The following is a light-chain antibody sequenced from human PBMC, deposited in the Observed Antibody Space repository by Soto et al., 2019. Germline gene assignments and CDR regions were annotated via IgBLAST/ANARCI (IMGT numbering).Light chain of an antibody. CDR3: SSYTTTTTII. J-gene: IGLJ2*01. Sequence: QSALTQPASVSGSPGQSITISCTGTSSDIGGYNYVSWYQQHPDKAPKLMIYEVHNRPSGVSDRFSGSKSGNTASLTISGLQAEDAADYYCSSYTTTTTIIFGGGTKLTVL. V-gene: IGLV2-14*01. CDR2: EVH. CDR1: SSDIGGYNY.